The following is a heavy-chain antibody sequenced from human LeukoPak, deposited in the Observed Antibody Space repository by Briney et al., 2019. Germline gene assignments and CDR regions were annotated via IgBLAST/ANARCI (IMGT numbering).Heavy chain of an antibody. V-gene: IGHV1-46*01. CDR1: GYAFTSYY. D-gene: IGHD6-19*01. Sequence: GASVKVSCKASGYAFTSYYLHWVRQAPGQGLEWMGIINPSGGSTSYAQKFQGRVTMTRDTSTSTVYMELSSLRSEDTAVYYCASLAVAGFDAFDIWGLGTMVTVSS. CDR3: ASLAVAGFDAFDI. CDR2: INPSGGST. J-gene: IGHJ3*02.